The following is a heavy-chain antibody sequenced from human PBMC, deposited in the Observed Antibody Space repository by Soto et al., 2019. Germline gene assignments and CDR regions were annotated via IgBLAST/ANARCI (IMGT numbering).Heavy chain of an antibody. Sequence: PGGSLRLSCAASGFTFSSYLLPCVRQAPWKGLDWFSSISSSSSYIYYADSVKGRFTISRDHAKNSLYLQMNSLRAEDTAVYYCARGHDYGDYLYYCYGMDVRGQGATVPVSS. J-gene: IGHJ6*02. V-gene: IGHV3-21*01. CDR1: GFTFSSYL. CDR3: ARGHDYGDYLYYCYGMDV. D-gene: IGHD4-17*01. CDR2: ISSSSSYI.